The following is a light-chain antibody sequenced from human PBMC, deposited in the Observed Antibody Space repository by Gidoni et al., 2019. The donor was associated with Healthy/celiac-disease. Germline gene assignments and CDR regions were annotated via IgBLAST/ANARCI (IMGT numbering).Light chain of an antibody. J-gene: IGLJ2*01. CDR2: DVS. Sequence: QSALTKPASVSGSPGQSITISCTGTSSDVGGYNYVSWYQQHPGKAPKLMIYDVSNRPSGVSNRFSGSKSGNTASLTISGLQAEDEADYYCSSYTSSSRGVFGGGTKLTV. CDR1: SSDVGGYNY. CDR3: SSYTSSSRGV. V-gene: IGLV2-14*03.